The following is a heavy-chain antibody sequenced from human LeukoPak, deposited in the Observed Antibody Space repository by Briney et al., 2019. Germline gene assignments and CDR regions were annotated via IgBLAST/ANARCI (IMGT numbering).Heavy chain of an antibody. CDR1: GFTFSTHG. CDR2: ISYDGSNK. V-gene: IGHV3-30*19. Sequence: GGSLRLSCAASGFTFSTHGMHWVRQAPGKGLEWVAVISYDGSNKYNADSVKGRFTISRDNSKNTLYLQMNSLRAEDTAVYYCARDSSGSYFPDAFDIWGQGTMATVSS. D-gene: IGHD1-26*01. J-gene: IGHJ3*02. CDR3: ARDSSGSYFPDAFDI.